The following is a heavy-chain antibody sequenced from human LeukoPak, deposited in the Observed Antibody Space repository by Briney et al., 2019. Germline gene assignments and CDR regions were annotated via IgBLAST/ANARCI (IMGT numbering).Heavy chain of an antibody. V-gene: IGHV4-34*01. D-gene: IGHD2-15*01. CDR2: INHSGST. CDR3: ARAGRSAGMY. CDR1: GGSFSGYY. J-gene: IGHJ4*02. Sequence: SETLSLTCAVYGGSFSGYYWSWIRQPPGKGLEWIGEINHSGSTNYNPSLKSRVTISVDTSKNQFSLRLSSVTAADTAVYYCARAGRSAGMYWGQGTLVTVSS.